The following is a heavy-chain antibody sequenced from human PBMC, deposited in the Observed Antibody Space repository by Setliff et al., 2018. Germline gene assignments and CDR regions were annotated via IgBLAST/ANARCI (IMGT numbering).Heavy chain of an antibody. CDR1: GFSFGGHD. Sequence: GGSLRLSCAASGFSFGGHDMHWVRQAPGKGLEWVAFIRYDGTTESYADSVRGRFTISRDNSKNTLYVQMNTLGPEDTAVYYRARVGSKPQLGWFDPWGQGTLVTVSS. CDR2: IRYDGTTE. CDR3: ARVGSKPQLGWFDP. V-gene: IGHV3-30*02. D-gene: IGHD1-26*01. J-gene: IGHJ5*02.